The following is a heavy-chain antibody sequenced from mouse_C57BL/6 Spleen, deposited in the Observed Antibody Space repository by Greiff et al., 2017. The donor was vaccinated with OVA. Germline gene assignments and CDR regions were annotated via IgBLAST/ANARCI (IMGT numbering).Heavy chain of an antibody. V-gene: IGHV1-55*01. J-gene: IGHJ2*01. CDR3: ARWYYGSSGGDY. CDR2: IYPGSGST. CDR1: GYTFTSYW. Sequence: QVQLKQPGAELVKPGASVKMSCKASGYTFTSYWITWVKQRPGQGLEWIGDIYPGSGSTNYNEKFKSKATLTVDTSSSTAYMQLSSLTSEDSAVYDCARWYYGSSGGDYWGQGTTLTVSS. D-gene: IGHD1-1*01.